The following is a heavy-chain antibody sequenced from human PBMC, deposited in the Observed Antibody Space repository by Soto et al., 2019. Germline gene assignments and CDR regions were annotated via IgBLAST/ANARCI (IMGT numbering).Heavy chain of an antibody. V-gene: IGHV4-4*07. J-gene: IGHJ4*02. CDR1: GGSISSYY. CDR2: IYTSGST. CDR3: ARGGLNTGMTTVTTFYFDY. Sequence: QVQLQESGPGLVKPSETLSLTCTVSGGSISSYYWSWIRQPAGKGLEWIGRIYTSGSTNYNPSLKSRGTLSVDTSKNQFSLKLSSVTAADTAVYYCARGGLNTGMTTVTTFYFDYWGQGTLVTVSS. D-gene: IGHD4-4*01.